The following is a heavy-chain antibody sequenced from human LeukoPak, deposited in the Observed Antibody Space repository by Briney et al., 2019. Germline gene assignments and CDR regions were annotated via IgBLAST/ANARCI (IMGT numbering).Heavy chain of an antibody. CDR2: IRDKGNSYTT. V-gene: IGHV3-72*01. Sequence: GGSLRLSCAASGFTFSDHYMDWVRQAPGKGLEWAVRIRDKGNSYTTEYAASVKGRFTISRDDSQNSVYLQMNSLKTEDTAVYYCVRATNYGDYFDYWGQGTLVTVSS. CDR1: GFTFSDHY. D-gene: IGHD4/OR15-4a*01. CDR3: VRATNYGDYFDY. J-gene: IGHJ4*02.